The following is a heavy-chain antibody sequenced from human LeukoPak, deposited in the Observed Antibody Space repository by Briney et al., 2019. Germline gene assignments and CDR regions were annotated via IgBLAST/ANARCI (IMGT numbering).Heavy chain of an antibody. CDR3: ARAIVDIVATVHFDY. CDR2: INPNSGGT. J-gene: IGHJ4*02. V-gene: IGHV1-2*02. D-gene: IGHD5-12*01. Sequence: ASVKVSCKASGYTFTGYYMHWVRQAPGQRLEWMGWINPNSGGTNYAQKFQGRVTMTRDTSISTAYMELSRLRSDDTAVYYCARAIVDIVATVHFDYWGQGTLVTVSS. CDR1: GYTFTGYY.